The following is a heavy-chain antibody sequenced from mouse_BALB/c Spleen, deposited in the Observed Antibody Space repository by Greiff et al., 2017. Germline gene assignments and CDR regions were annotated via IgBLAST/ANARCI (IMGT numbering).Heavy chain of an antibody. V-gene: IGHV3-2*02. CDR1: GYSITSDYA. CDR2: ISYSGST. CDR3: ARELRRAMDY. D-gene: IGHD1-3*01. Sequence: EVKLMESGPGLVKPSQSLSLTCTVTGYSITSDYAWNWIRQFPGNKLEWMGYISYSGSTSYNPSLKSRISITRDTSKNQFFLQLNSVTTEDTATYYCARELRRAMDYWGQGTSVTVSS. J-gene: IGHJ4*01.